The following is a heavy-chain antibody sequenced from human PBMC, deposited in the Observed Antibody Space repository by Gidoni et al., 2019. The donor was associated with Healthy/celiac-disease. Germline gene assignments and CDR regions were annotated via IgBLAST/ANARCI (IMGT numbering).Heavy chain of an antibody. J-gene: IGHJ4*02. V-gene: IGHV1-2*02. CDR2: INPNSGGT. D-gene: IGHD1-26*01. CDR1: GYTFTGYD. Sequence: QVQLVQSGAEVKKPGASATVSCTASGYTFTGYDMHWVRQAPGQGLEWMGWINPNSGGTNYAQKFQGRVTMTRDTSISTAYMELSRLRSDDTAVYYCARDRVGPLLRRDYYLDYWGQGTLVTVSS. CDR3: ARDRVGPLLRRDYYLDY.